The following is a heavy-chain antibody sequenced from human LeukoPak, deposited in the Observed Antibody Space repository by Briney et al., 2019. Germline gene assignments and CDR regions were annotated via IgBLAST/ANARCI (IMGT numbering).Heavy chain of an antibody. J-gene: IGHJ4*02. CDR1: EGTFSSYA. D-gene: IGHD6-19*01. Sequence: GASVKFSCKASEGTFSSYAISWLRQPPGQGLEWMGGIIPIFGTANYAQKFQGRVTITADESTSTAYMELSSLRSEDTAVYYCARINMDSSGWYVYYFDYWGQGTLVTVSS. CDR2: IIPIFGTA. V-gene: IGHV1-69*13. CDR3: ARINMDSSGWYVYYFDY.